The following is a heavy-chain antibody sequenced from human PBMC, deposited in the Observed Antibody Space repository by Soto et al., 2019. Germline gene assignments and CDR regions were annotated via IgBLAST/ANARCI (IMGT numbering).Heavy chain of an antibody. J-gene: IGHJ4*02. CDR2: INHSGST. Sequence: PSETLSLTCAVYGGSFSGYYWSWIRQPPGKGLEWIGEINHSGSTNYNPSLKSRVTISVDTSKNQFSLKLSSVTAADTAVYYCARTPRPGQYCSSTSCYLNYFDYWGQGTLVTVSS. CDR3: ARTPRPGQYCSSTSCYLNYFDY. V-gene: IGHV4-34*01. CDR1: GGSFSGYY. D-gene: IGHD2-2*01.